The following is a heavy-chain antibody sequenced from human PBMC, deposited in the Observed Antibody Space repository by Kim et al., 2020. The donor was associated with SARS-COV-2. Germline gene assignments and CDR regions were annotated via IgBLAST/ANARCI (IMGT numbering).Heavy chain of an antibody. Sequence: GGSLRLSCAASGFTFSSYWMHWVRQAPGKGLVWFPRINSDGSSTSYADSVKGRFPISRDNAKNTLNLKMNSLRAEDTAVYYCARVHQNTYYDILTGYLVLHYYGMDVWGQGTTVTVSS. CDR2: INSDGSST. CDR3: ARVHQNTYYDILTGYLVLHYYGMDV. J-gene: IGHJ6*02. V-gene: IGHV3-74*01. D-gene: IGHD3-9*01. CDR1: GFTFSSYW.